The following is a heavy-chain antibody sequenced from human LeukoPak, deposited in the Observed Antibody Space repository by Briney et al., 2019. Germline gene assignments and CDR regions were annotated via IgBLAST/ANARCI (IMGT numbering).Heavy chain of an antibody. CDR3: ARHWSGWKYFDY. CDR2: IHYSGST. Sequence: SETLSLTCTVSGGSISSYYWSWIRQPPGKGLEWIGYIHYSGSTNYNPSLKSRVTTSVDTSKNQLSLELSSVTAADTAVYYCARHWSGWKYFDYWGQGTLVTVSS. CDR1: GGSISSYY. V-gene: IGHV4-59*08. D-gene: IGHD3-3*01. J-gene: IGHJ4*02.